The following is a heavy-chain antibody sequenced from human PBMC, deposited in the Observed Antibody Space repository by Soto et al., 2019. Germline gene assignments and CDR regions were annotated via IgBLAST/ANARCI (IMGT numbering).Heavy chain of an antibody. CDR2: IYYSGST. D-gene: IGHD5-12*01. J-gene: IGHJ4*02. Sequence: QVQLQESGPGLVNPSETLSLTCTVSDGSLTDYYWSWIRQPPGKGLEFIAYIYYSGSTNYNPSLTSRVTISVDTSKNQFSLNLRSVTAADTAVYFCARLSPIRAPPGLTYHIFDYWGQGTLVTVSS. CDR3: ARLSPIRAPPGLTYHIFDY. CDR1: DGSLTDYY. V-gene: IGHV4-59*08.